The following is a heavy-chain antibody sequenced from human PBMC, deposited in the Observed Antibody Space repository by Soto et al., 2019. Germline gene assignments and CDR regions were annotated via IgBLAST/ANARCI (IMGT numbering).Heavy chain of an antibody. CDR1: GGTFSSYA. V-gene: IGHV1-69*13. Sequence: GASVKVSCKASGGTFSSYAISWVRQAPGQGLEWMGGIIPIFGTANYAQKFQGRVTITADESTSTAYMELSSLRSEDTAVYYCARDVDTAMARESYYYYGMDVWGQGTTVTV. J-gene: IGHJ6*02. CDR3: ARDVDTAMARESYYYYGMDV. D-gene: IGHD5-18*01. CDR2: IIPIFGTA.